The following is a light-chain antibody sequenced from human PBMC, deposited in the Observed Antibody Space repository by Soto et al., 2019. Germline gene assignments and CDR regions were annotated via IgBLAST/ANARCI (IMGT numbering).Light chain of an antibody. Sequence: EIVLTQSRGTLSLSPGERATLCCRASQSVSSSYLAWYQQKPGQAPRLLIYGASSRATGIPDRFSGSGSGTDFTLTISRLEPEDFAVYYCQHYGSSWTFGQGTKVDIK. CDR3: QHYGSSWT. J-gene: IGKJ1*01. V-gene: IGKV3-20*01. CDR2: GAS. CDR1: QSVSSSY.